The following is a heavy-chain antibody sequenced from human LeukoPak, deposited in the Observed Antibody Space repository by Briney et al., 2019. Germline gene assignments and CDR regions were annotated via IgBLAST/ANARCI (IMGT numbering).Heavy chain of an antibody. CDR1: GDSVFNNRAA. V-gene: IGHV6-1*01. CDR3: ARDGHVPNSPYYFES. J-gene: IGHJ4*02. Sequence: SQTLSLTCAIAGDSVFNNRAAWNWLRQSPSRGLEWLGRAYYRSKWYIDYAVSVQSRITFIPDTSKNQFSLQLKSVTPEDTAVYYCARDGHVPNSPYYFESWGQGTLVTVSS. CDR2: AYYRSKWYI. D-gene: IGHD2-21*01.